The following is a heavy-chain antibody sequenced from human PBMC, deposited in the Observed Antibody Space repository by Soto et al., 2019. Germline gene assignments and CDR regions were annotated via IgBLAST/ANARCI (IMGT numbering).Heavy chain of an antibody. D-gene: IGHD6-13*01. CDR2: VYHRAST. Sequence: SETLSLTCAVSGASMTTGGFSWTWVRQPPGGGLEWIGHVYHRASTQYNPSLKGRVSISVDTSRSLFSLRLTALTAADTAVYFCTRGSAAPLSLFYFDTWGQGTPVTASS. J-gene: IGHJ5*02. CDR3: TRGSAAPLSLFYFDT. V-gene: IGHV4-30-2*01. CDR1: GASMTTGGFS.